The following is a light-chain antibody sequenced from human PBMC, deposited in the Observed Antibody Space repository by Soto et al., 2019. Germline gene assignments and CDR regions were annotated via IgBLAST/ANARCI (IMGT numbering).Light chain of an antibody. V-gene: IGKV1-39*01. CDR1: QDINVY. CDR2: SAS. J-gene: IGKJ2*03. Sequence: DIQITQSPSSLSASIGDTVTITCRASQDINVYLNWYQQKPGEVPKLLIYSASTLHSGVPSRFTGSGSETDFTLTIRSLQPEDFATYYCKHGYVAPYSFGQGT. CDR3: KHGYVAPYS.